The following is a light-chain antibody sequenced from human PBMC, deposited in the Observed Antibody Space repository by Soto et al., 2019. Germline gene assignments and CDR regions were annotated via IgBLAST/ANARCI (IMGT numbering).Light chain of an antibody. CDR2: EVS. J-gene: IGLJ3*02. V-gene: IGLV2-14*01. CDR3: SSYTSSLTWV. CDR1: SSDVGGYNY. Sequence: QSVLTQPASVSGSPGQSITISCTGTSSDVGGYNYVSWHQQHPGKAPKLMIYEVSNRPSGVSNRFSGSKSGNTASLTISGLQAEDEADYYCSSYTSSLTWVFGGGTQLTVL.